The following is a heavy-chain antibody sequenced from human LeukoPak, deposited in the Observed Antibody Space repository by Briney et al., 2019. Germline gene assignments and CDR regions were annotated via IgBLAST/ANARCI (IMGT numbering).Heavy chain of an antibody. CDR2: IKQDGSEK. J-gene: IGHJ4*02. Sequence: GGSLRLSCAASGFTFSSYWMSWVRQAPGKGLEWVANIKQDGSEKYYVDSVKGRFTISRDNAKNSLYLQMNSLRAEDTAVYYCAKDLGSYYYGSQDYWGQGTLVTVSS. V-gene: IGHV3-7*01. D-gene: IGHD3-10*01. CDR3: AKDLGSYYYGSQDY. CDR1: GFTFSSYW.